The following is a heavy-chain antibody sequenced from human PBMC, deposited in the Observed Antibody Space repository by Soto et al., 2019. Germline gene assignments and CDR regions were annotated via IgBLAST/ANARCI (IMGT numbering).Heavy chain of an antibody. CDR1: GGSIRSYY. D-gene: IGHD3-10*01. Sequence: QVQLQESGPGLAKPSETVSLTCTVSGGSIRSYYWSWIRQPPGQGLEWIGHIHYSGTTYYNTSLESRVTISVDTSKNQFSLSVTSVSAADTAVYYCTRSGTYPVSIDFWGQGTLVTVSS. CDR3: TRSGTYPVSIDF. CDR2: IHYSGTT. J-gene: IGHJ4*02. V-gene: IGHV4-59*01.